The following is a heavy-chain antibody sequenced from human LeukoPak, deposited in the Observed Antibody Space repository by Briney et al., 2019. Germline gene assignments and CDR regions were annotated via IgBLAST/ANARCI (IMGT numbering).Heavy chain of an antibody. Sequence: GRSLRLSCAASGFTFSSYAMHWVRQAPGKGLEWVAVISYDGSNKYYADSVKGRFTISRDNSKNTLYLQMNSLRAEDTAVYYCASYPRQYFQHWGQGTLVTVSS. CDR1: GFTFSSYA. V-gene: IGHV3-30-3*01. J-gene: IGHJ1*01. CDR3: ASYPRQYFQH. CDR2: ISYDGSNK. D-gene: IGHD3-16*02.